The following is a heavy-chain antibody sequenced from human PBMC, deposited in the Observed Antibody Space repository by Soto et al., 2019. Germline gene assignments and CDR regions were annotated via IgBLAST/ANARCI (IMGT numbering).Heavy chain of an antibody. CDR1: GGSISSSNW. CDR2: IYHSGST. V-gene: IGHV4-4*02. CDR3: ARVHCSGGSCTAFDI. D-gene: IGHD2-15*01. J-gene: IGHJ3*02. Sequence: QVQLQESGPGLVKPSGTLSLTCAVSGGSISSSNWWSWVRQPPGKGLEWIGEIYHSGSTNYNPSLNSLVTISVDKSKNQFSLKLSSVTAAYTAVDYCARVHCSGGSCTAFDIWGQGTIFTVSA.